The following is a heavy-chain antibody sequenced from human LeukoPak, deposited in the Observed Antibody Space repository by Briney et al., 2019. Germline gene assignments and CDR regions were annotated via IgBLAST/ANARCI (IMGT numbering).Heavy chain of an antibody. V-gene: IGHV4-34*01. CDR2: INHSGST. CDR1: GGSFSGYY. D-gene: IGHD6-13*01. CDR3: AREFRSWSHNWFDP. Sequence: PSETLSLTCAVYGGSFSGYYWSWIRQPPGKGLEWIGEINHSGSTNYNPSLKSRVTISVDTSKNQFSLKLSSVTAADTAVFYCAREFRSWSHNWFDPWGQGTLVTVSS. J-gene: IGHJ5*02.